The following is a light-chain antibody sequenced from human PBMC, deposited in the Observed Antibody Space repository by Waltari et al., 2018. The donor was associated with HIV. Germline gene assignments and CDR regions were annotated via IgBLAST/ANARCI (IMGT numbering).Light chain of an antibody. J-gene: IGLJ2*01. V-gene: IGLV4-69*01. Sequence: QLVLTQSPSASASLGASVKPTCLLSSGHINSAIAWHHQQPEKGPRYLRKINSDGSHSKGDGVPDRFSGSTSGAERYLTISSLQSEDEADYYCQTWATGIVVFGRGTKLTVL. CDR1: SGHINSA. CDR3: QTWATGIVV. CDR2: INSDGSH.